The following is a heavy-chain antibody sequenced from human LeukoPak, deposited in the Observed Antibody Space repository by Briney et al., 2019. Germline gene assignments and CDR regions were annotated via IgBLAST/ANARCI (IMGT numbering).Heavy chain of an antibody. CDR3: ARGHTGVPAAIGDAFDI. V-gene: IGHV3-7*01. Sequence: GGSLRLSCAASGFTFSSYWMSWVRQAPGKGLEWVANIKQDGSEKYYVDSVKGRFTISRDNAKNSLYLQMNSLRAEDTAVYYCARGHTGVPAAIGDAFDIWGQGTMVTVSS. CDR2: IKQDGSEK. CDR1: GFTFSSYW. J-gene: IGHJ3*02. D-gene: IGHD2-2*01.